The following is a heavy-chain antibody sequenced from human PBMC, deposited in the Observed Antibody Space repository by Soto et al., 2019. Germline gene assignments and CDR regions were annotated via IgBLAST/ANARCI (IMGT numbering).Heavy chain of an antibody. CDR2: IYHSGST. D-gene: IGHD2-15*01. CDR3: ARASGCSGGSCYYDSGSEGYYGMDV. V-gene: IGHV4-4*02. CDR1: GGSTSSSNW. J-gene: IGHJ6*02. Sequence: PSETLSLTCAVSGGSTSSSNWWGWVRQPPGKGLEGIGEIYHSGSTNYNPSLKSRVTISVDNSKNQFSLKLSSVTAADTAVYYCARASGCSGGSCYYDSGSEGYYGMDVWGQGTTVTVSS.